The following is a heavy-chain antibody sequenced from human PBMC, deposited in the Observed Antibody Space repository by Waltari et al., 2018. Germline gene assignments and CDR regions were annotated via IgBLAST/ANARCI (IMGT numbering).Heavy chain of an antibody. D-gene: IGHD5-12*01. CDR3: AKGVGGYDTGEIFDY. CDR2: IYSGGST. CDR1: GFTFSSYA. J-gene: IGHJ4*02. Sequence: EVQLLESGGGVVQPGGSLRLSCAASGFTFSSYAMSWVRQAPGKGLEWVSVIYSGGSTYYADSVKGRFTISRDNSKNTLYLQMNSLRAEDTAVYYCAKGVGGYDTGEIFDYWGQGTLVTVSS. V-gene: IGHV3-23*03.